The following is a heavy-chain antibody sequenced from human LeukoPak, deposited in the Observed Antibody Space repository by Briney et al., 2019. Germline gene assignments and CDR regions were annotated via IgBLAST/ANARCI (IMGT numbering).Heavy chain of an antibody. V-gene: IGHV3-53*05. CDR2: IYSGGTT. J-gene: IGHJ4*02. D-gene: IGHD3-9*01. Sequence: GGSLRLSCAASGFSVSSNFMSWVRQAPGKGLEWVSVIYSGGTTYNADSVRGRFTISRDNSKNTLYLQLTSLSPEDTAMYYCAKPDVAVDWGAYWGQGTLVTVSS. CDR1: GFSVSSNF. CDR3: AKPDVAVDWGAY.